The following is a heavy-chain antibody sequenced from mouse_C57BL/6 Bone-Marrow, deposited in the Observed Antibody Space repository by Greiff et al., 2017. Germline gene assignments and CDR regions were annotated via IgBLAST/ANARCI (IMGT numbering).Heavy chain of an antibody. V-gene: IGHV5-9*01. Sequence: EVQLVESGGGLVKPGGPLKLSCAASGFTFSSYTMSWVRQTPEKRLEWVATISGGGGNTYYPDSVKGRFTISRDNAKNTLYLQMSSLRSEDTALYYCASNYVNAMDYWGQGTSVTVSS. CDR3: ASNYVNAMDY. CDR2: ISGGGGNT. D-gene: IGHD2-1*01. J-gene: IGHJ4*01. CDR1: GFTFSSYT.